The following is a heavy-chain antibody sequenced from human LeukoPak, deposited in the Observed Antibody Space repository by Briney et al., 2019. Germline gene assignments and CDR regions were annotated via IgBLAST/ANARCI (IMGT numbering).Heavy chain of an antibody. D-gene: IGHD2-15*01. Sequence: SETLSLTCTVSAGSISSSSYYWGWIRQPPGKGLEWIASIYYSGSTYYNPSLKSRVTISVDTSKNQFSLKLSSVTAADTAVYYCARSYCSGGSCYSGSIDYWGQGTLVTVSS. J-gene: IGHJ4*02. CDR2: IYYSGST. CDR3: ARSYCSGGSCYSGSIDY. V-gene: IGHV4-39*07. CDR1: AGSISSSSYY.